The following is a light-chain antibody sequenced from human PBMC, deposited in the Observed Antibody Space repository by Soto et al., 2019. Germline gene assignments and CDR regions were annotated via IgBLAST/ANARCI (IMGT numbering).Light chain of an antibody. CDR1: QNINSN. Sequence: EILMTQSPLTLSVSPGEGATLSCRASQNINSNLAWYQQRPGQAPRVLIYGASSRASGIPDRFSGSGSGTDFTLTINRLEPEDFAVYYCQQYKDWPPLTFGGGTRVESK. CDR3: QQYKDWPPLT. CDR2: GAS. J-gene: IGKJ4*01. V-gene: IGKV3D-15*01.